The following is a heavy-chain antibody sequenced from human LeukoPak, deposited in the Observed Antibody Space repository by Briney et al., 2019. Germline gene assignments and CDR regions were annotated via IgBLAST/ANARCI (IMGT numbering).Heavy chain of an antibody. CDR1: GFTFSSYA. CDR3: ARDLYYYYYYYMDV. CDR2: ISSNGGST. V-gene: IGHV3-64*01. Sequence: PGGSLRPSCAASGFTFSSYAMHWVRQAPGKGLEYVSAISSNGGSTYYANSVKGRFTISRDNSKNTLYLQMGSLRAEDMAVYYCARDLYYYYYYYMDVWGKGTTVTVSS. D-gene: IGHD5/OR15-5a*01. J-gene: IGHJ6*03.